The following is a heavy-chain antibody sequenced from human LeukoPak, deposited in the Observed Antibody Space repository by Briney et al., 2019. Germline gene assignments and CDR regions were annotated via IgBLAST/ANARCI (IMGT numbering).Heavy chain of an antibody. CDR3: ARAFGGSEFVFDY. CDR1: GYTFTSYA. CDR2: INAGNGNT. J-gene: IGHJ4*02. V-gene: IGHV1-3*01. D-gene: IGHD3-10*01. Sequence: ASVKVSCKASGYTFTSYAMHWVRQAPGQRLEWMGWINAGNGNTKYSQKFQGRVTITRDTSASTAYMELSSLRSEDTAVYYCARAFGGSEFVFDYWGQGTLVTVPS.